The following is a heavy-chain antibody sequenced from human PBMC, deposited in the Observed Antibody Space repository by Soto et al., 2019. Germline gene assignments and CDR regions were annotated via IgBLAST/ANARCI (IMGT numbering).Heavy chain of an antibody. Sequence: ASVKVSCKASGYTFTSYDINWVRQATGQGLEWMGWMNPNSGNTGYAQKFQGRVTMTRNTSISTAYMELSSLRSEDMAVYYCARTYYDFWSGYPSIVYYYYYYMDVWGKGTTVTVSS. D-gene: IGHD3-3*01. CDR1: GYTFTSYD. CDR3: ARTYYDFWSGYPSIVYYYYYYMDV. CDR2: MNPNSGNT. V-gene: IGHV1-8*01. J-gene: IGHJ6*03.